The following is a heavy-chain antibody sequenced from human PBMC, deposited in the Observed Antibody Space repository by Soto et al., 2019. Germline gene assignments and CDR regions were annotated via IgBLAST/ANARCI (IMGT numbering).Heavy chain of an antibody. Sequence: GGSLRLSCSASAINFRSYAMSWVRQAPGKGLEWVSAVGGSGSDTYYADFVKGRVTISGDNSKNTLYLQMNSLRAEDTAVYYCAREPRNAMVSHYYYYYGMDVWGQGTTVTVSS. CDR1: AINFRSYA. J-gene: IGHJ6*02. V-gene: IGHV3-23*01. CDR2: VGGSGSDT. D-gene: IGHD5-18*01. CDR3: AREPRNAMVSHYYYYYGMDV.